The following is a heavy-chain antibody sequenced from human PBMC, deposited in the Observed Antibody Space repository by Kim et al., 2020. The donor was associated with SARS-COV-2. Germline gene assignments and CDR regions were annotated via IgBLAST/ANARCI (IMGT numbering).Heavy chain of an antibody. CDR1: GDSVSSSSAT. J-gene: IGHJ5*02. CDR3: ARGGDTEMAT. D-gene: IGHD2-21*02. V-gene: IGHV6-1*01. CDR2: TYYRSKWSN. Sequence: SQTLSLTCAISGDSVSSSSATWNWIRQSPSRGLEWLGRTYYRSKWSNDYAISVKRRISINPDTSKNQFSLQLSSVTPEDTAVYYCARGGDTEMATWGQGTLVTVSS.